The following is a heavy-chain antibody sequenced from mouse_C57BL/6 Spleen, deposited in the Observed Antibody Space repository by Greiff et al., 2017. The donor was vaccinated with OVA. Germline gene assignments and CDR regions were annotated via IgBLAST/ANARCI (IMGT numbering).Heavy chain of an antibody. D-gene: IGHD1-1*02. CDR2: INYDGSST. J-gene: IGHJ1*03. CDR3: ARDYYQGYFDV. CDR1: GFTFSDYY. V-gene: IGHV5-16*01. Sequence: EVKLVESEGGLVQPGSSMKLSCTASGFTFSDYYMAWFRQVPEKGLEWVANINYDGSSTYYLDSLKSRFIISRDNAKNILYLQMSSLKSEDTATYYCARDYYQGYFDVWGTGTTVTVSS.